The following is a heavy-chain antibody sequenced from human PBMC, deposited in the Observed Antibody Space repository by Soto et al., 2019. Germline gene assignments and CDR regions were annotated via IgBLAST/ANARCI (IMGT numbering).Heavy chain of an antibody. V-gene: IGHV2-5*02. J-gene: IGHJ5*02. CDR3: ADRPLGFASRVAP. Sequence: QITLKESGPTLVKPTQNLPLTCTFAGFSLTTTGVGVGWIRQPPGKALEWLALIFWDDDKGDSPSLKSRRTSAKDTSKQQVVRTMTNMDPVDTAACYRADRPLGFASRVAPWAQGTPVTVSS. CDR1: GFSLTTTGVG. D-gene: IGHD2-21*01. CDR2: IFWDDDK.